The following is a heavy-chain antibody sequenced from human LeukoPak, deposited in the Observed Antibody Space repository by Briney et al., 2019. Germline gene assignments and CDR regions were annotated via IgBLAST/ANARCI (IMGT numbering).Heavy chain of an antibody. D-gene: IGHD3-22*01. Sequence: GGSLRLSCAASGFTVSSNSMTWVRQAPGKGLEWVSVIYSGGITYYADSVRGRFTISRDNSKNTLYLQMNSLRAEDTAVYYCTRARETMMVPYYWGQGTLVTVSS. V-gene: IGHV3-66*01. CDR2: IYSGGIT. CDR3: TRARETMMVPYY. J-gene: IGHJ4*02. CDR1: GFTVSSNS.